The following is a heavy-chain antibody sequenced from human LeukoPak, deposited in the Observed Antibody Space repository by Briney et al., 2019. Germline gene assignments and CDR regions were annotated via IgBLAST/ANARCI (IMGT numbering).Heavy chain of an antibody. Sequence: EASETLSLTCTVSGGSISSYYWSWIRQPPGKGLEWIGEINHSGSTNYNPSLKSRVTISVDTSKNQFSLKLSSVTAADTAVYYCARASSARYCSGGSCYLGTRYYFDYWGQGTLVTVSS. V-gene: IGHV4-34*01. J-gene: IGHJ4*02. CDR1: GGSISSYY. CDR2: INHSGST. D-gene: IGHD2-15*01. CDR3: ARASSARYCSGGSCYLGTRYYFDY.